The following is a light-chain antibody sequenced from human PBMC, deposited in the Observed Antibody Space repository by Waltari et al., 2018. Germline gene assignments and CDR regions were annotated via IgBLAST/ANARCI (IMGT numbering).Light chain of an antibody. J-gene: IGKJ1*01. CDR2: KVS. CDR3: MQSIHWPWT. Sequence: DVVMTQSPLSLPVTLGQPASISCRSRQSLVYSDGNTYLNWFQQRPGQSPRRLIYKVSNRDSGVPDRFSGSGSGTDFTLKISRVEAEDVGVYYCMQSIHWPWTFGQGTKVEIK. V-gene: IGKV2-30*01. CDR1: QSLVYSDGNTY.